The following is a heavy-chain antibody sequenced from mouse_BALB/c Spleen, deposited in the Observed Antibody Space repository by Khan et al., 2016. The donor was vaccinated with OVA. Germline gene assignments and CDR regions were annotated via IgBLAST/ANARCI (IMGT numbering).Heavy chain of an antibody. J-gene: IGHJ1*01. V-gene: IGHV3-2*02. CDR3: ARRAYYANWYFDV. CDR2: ISYSGST. D-gene: IGHD1-1*02. CDR1: GYSITSDYA. Sequence: EVQLQESGPGLVKPSQSLSLTCTVTGYSITSDYAWNWIRQFPGNKLEWMGYISYSGSTSYNPSLKSRISITRDTSKNQFFLQLNSVTTGDTATYYCARRAYYANWYFDVWGPGTTVTVSS.